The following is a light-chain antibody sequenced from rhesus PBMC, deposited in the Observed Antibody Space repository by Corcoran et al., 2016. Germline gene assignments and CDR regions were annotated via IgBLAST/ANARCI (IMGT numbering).Light chain of an antibody. CDR3: QQYSRSPRT. CDR1: PSISSC. J-gene: IGKJ1*01. Sequence: DIQMTQSPSSLSAPVGDTVTINSRASPSISSCLAWYQQKPGKAPNLLIYKASSLQSGVPSRFSGSGSGTDFTLTISSLQSEYFATYYCQQYSRSPRTFGQGTKVEVK. CDR2: KAS. V-gene: IGKV1-22*01.